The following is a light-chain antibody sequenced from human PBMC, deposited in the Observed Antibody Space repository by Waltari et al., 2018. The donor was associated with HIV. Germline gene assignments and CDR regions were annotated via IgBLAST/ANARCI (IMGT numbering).Light chain of an antibody. CDR2: DIN. CDR1: STDSRFYQY. V-gene: IGLV2-14*03. CDR3: ASNRLDYTLI. J-gene: IGLJ2*01. Sequence: QSALTQPASVSGFLGQSINISCTGISTDSRFYQYVSWYQQYPGKIPRLIIFDINYRPAGVSDHFSGSRSGNSASLTFSGLQSGDEAHYYCASNRLDYTLIFGGGTKLTVL.